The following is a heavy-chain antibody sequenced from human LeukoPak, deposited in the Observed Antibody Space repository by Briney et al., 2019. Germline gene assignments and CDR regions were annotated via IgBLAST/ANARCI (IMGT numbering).Heavy chain of an antibody. CDR2: INQDESKT. CDR3: AREYSSSARDY. V-gene: IGHV3-7*05. J-gene: IGHJ4*02. D-gene: IGHD6-6*01. CDR1: GFTFSSSW. Sequence: PGGSLRLSCAASGFTFSSSWMSWVRQAPGKGLEWVATINQDESKTYYVDSVRGRFTISRDNAKNSLFLQMNSLRPEDTAVYYCAREYSSSARDYWGQGTLVTVSS.